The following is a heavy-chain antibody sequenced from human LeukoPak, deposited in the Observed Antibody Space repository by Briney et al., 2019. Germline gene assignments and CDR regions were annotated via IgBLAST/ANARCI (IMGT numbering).Heavy chain of an antibody. CDR2: IYYGGSA. V-gene: IGHV4-39*01. Sequence: SETLSLTCTVSGGSISSSSYSWGWIRQPPGKGLEWIGSIYYGGSAYYNPSLKSRVTISVDTSKNQFSLKLSSVTAADTAVYYCARHDGPGSSPNFGSWGQGTLVTVSS. CDR3: ARHDGPGSSPNFGS. J-gene: IGHJ4*02. CDR1: GGSISSSSYS. D-gene: IGHD3-10*01.